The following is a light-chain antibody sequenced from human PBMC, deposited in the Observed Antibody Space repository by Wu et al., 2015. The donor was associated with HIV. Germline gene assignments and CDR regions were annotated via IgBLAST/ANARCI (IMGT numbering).Light chain of an antibody. CDR1: QSVTVNY. J-gene: IGKJ1*01. CDR3: TASIMTWPWT. Sequence: EIVLTQSPGTLSLSPGERATLSCRASQSVTVNYLAWYQQRPGQAPRLLIYSASTRATGIPARFSGSESGTELTLTIRSMQSRSILLVYYCTASIMTWPWTFGRGDQG. V-gene: IGKV3-15*01. CDR2: SAS.